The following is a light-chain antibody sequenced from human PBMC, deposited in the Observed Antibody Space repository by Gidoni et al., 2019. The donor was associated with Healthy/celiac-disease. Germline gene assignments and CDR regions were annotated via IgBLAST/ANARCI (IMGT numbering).Light chain of an antibody. V-gene: IGKV3-20*01. CDR3: QQYGSSPPMYT. Sequence: IVLTQSPGTLSLSPGERATLSCRASQRVSSSYLAWYQQKPGQAPRLLIYGASSRATGIPDRFSGSGSGTDFTLTISRLEPEDFAVYYCQQYGSSPPMYTFGQGKKLEIK. J-gene: IGKJ2*01. CDR2: GAS. CDR1: QRVSSSY.